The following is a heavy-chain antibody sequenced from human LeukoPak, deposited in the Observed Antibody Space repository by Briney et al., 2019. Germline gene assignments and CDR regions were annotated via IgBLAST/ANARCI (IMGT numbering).Heavy chain of an antibody. J-gene: IGHJ4*02. Sequence: ASVKVSCKASGYTFTSYYMHWVRQAPGQGLEWMGWINTNTGNPTYAQGFTGRFVFSLDTSVSTAYLQISSLKAEDTAVYYCAREWVCGDYTCDYWGQGTLVTVSS. V-gene: IGHV7-4-1*02. CDR2: INTNTGNP. CDR3: AREWVCGDYTCDY. D-gene: IGHD4-17*01. CDR1: GYTFTSYY.